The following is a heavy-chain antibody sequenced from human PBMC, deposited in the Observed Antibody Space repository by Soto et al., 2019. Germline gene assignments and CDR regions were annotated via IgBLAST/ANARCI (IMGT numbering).Heavy chain of an antibody. Sequence: PGGSLRLSCTASGFSFSSYTMNWVRQAPGKGLQWVASITNRGTHTYSADSVKGRFTISRDNDKNSLYLQKNNLRAEDTTTYYCTRAHEVAWFDSWGLGTLVTVSS. J-gene: IGHJ5*01. CDR2: ITNRGTHT. V-gene: IGHV3-21*06. D-gene: IGHD2-15*01. CDR1: GFSFSSYT. CDR3: TRAHEVAWFDS.